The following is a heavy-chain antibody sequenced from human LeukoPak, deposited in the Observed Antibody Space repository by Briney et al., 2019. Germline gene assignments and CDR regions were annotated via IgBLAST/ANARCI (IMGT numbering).Heavy chain of an antibody. CDR1: GYTFTGYY. CDR2: INPNSGGT. Sequence: GASVKVSCKASGYTFTGYYMHWVRQAPGQGLEWMGWINPNSGGTNYAQKFQGRVTMTRDTSISTAYMELSRLRSDDTAVYYCARSQPDYYDSKDYRGQGTLVTVSS. V-gene: IGHV1-2*02. CDR3: ARSQPDYYDSKDY. J-gene: IGHJ4*02. D-gene: IGHD3-22*01.